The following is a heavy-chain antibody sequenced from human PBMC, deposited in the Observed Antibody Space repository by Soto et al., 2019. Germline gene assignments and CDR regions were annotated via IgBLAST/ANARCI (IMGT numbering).Heavy chain of an antibody. V-gene: IGHV3-30*18. CDR3: AKAYLRLAPNWYFDL. CDR1: GFTFSSYG. J-gene: IGHJ2*01. CDR2: ISYDGSNK. D-gene: IGHD1-1*01. Sequence: GGSLRLSCAASGFTFSSYGMHWDRQAPGKGLEWVAVISYDGSNKYYADSVKGRFTISRDNSKNTLYLQMNSLRAEDTAVYYCAKAYLRLAPNWYFDLWGRGTLVTAPQ.